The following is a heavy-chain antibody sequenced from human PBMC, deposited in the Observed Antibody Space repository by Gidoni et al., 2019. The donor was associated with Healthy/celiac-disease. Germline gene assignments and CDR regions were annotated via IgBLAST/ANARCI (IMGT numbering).Heavy chain of an antibody. J-gene: IGHJ3*02. Sequence: EVQLVESGGGLVQPGRSLRLSCAASGFTFDDYAMPWVRQAPGKGLEWVSGISWNSGSIGYADSVKGRFTISRDNAKNSLYLQMNSLRAEDTALYYCAKDMGDDYPGDDAFDIWGQGTMVTVSS. CDR3: AKDMGDDYPGDDAFDI. D-gene: IGHD5-12*01. CDR2: ISWNSGSI. CDR1: GFTFDDYA. V-gene: IGHV3-9*01.